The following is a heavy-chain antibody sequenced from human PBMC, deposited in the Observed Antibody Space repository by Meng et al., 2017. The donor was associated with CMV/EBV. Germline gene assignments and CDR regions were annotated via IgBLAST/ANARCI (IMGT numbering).Heavy chain of an antibody. Sequence: GGSLRLSCAASGFTFSSYAMHWVRQAPGKGLEWVAVISYDGSNKYYADSVKGRFTISRDNSKNTLYLQMNSLRAEDTAVYYCARDPPRGCSYGYDFYYYYGMDVWGQGTTVTVSS. CDR2: ISYDGSNK. D-gene: IGHD5-18*01. V-gene: IGHV3-30-3*01. CDR3: ARDPPRGCSYGYDFYYYYGMDV. J-gene: IGHJ6*02. CDR1: GFTFSSYA.